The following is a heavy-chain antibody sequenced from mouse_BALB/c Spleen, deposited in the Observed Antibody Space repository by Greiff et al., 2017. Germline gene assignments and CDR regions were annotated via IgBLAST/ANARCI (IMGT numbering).Heavy chain of an antibody. CDR1: GFSLTSYG. CDR3: ATLGREWYFDV. J-gene: IGHJ1*01. CDR2: IWRGGST. Sequence: VMLVESGPSLVQPSQSLSITCTVSGFSLTSYGVHWVRQSPGKGLEWLGVIWRGGSTDYNAAFMSRLSITKDNSKSQVFFKMNSLQADDTAIYYCATLGREWYFDVWGAGTTVTVSS. V-gene: IGHV2-5-1*01. D-gene: IGHD4-1*01.